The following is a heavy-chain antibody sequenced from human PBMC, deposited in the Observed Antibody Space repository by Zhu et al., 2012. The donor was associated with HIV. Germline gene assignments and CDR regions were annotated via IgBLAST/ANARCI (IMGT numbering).Heavy chain of an antibody. D-gene: IGHD3-16*01. J-gene: IGHJ4*01. Sequence: QVQLQESGPGLVKTSETLSLTCTVSSYSIKSGYYWGWVRQPPGEGLEWIGSVSRSGAAYYNPSLKSRATISLDTSKNQYSLRLISVTAASTDTATYYCATLWGRRGGRTWDYYFDFWGPESWSPSPQ. CDR2: VSRSGAA. V-gene: IGHV4-38-2*02. CDR3: ATLWGRRGGRTWDYYFDF. CDR1: SYSIKSGYY.